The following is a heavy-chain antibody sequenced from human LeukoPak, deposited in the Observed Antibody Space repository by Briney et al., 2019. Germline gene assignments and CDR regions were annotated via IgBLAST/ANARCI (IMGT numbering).Heavy chain of an antibody. J-gene: IGHJ4*02. Sequence: PGGSLRLSCAASGFTFRKYDMNWVRQAPGKGLEWVSFIGSSGSPIYYADSVKGRFTISRDNAKNSLYLQMSSLGVEDTAVYYCARGPAGDPFYHWGQGTLVSVSS. D-gene: IGHD3-16*01. CDR2: IGSSGSPI. CDR3: ARGPAGDPFYH. CDR1: GFTFRKYD. V-gene: IGHV3-48*03.